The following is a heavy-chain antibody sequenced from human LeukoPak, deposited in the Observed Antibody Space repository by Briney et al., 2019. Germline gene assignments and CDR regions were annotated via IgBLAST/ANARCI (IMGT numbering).Heavy chain of an antibody. J-gene: IGHJ3*02. CDR1: GFTSSDYY. Sequence: GGSLRLSCAASGFTSSDYYMSWIRQAPGKGLEWVSYISSSDTYTNYADSVKGRFTISRDNAKNSLYLQMNSLRTEDTALYYCAKDLGAFDIWGQGTMVTVSS. CDR2: ISSSDTYT. CDR3: AKDLGAFDI. V-gene: IGHV3-11*05.